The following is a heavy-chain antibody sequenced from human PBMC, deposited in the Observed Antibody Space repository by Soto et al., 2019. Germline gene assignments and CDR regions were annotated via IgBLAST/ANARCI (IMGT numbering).Heavy chain of an antibody. D-gene: IGHD6-13*01. CDR2: INPRGLTT. Sequence: HPGGSLRLSCAASGFAFDAYIMNWVRRPPGKGLEWVASINPRGLTTYYADSVRGRFTISRDDNRGSLFLQINNVRPEDTAVYYCATWYRNYYYGLDVWGQGTTVTVSS. V-gene: IGHV3-48*01. CDR1: GFAFDAYI. CDR3: ATWYRNYYYGLDV. J-gene: IGHJ6*02.